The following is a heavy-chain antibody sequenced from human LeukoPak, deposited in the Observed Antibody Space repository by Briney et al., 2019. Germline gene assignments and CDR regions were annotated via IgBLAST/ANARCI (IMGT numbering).Heavy chain of an antibody. J-gene: IGHJ4*02. Sequence: GGSLRLSCAASGFTFSSYAMTWVRQAPGKGLEWVSAIGGSGGSTYYADSVKGRFTVSRDNSKNTVYLQMSSLRAEDTAVYYCVKSVRGLEMATIAFDYWGQGTLVTVSS. CDR1: GFTFSSYA. CDR3: VKSVRGLEMATIAFDY. CDR2: IGGSGGST. D-gene: IGHD5-24*01. V-gene: IGHV3-23*01.